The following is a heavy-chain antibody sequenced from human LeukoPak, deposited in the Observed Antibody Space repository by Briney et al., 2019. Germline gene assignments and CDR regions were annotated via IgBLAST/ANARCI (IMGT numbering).Heavy chain of an antibody. CDR1: GFTFSSYA. CDR3: ARGYYDSYTYTAGY. Sequence: TGGSLRLSCAASGFTFSSYAMSWVRQAPGKGLVWVSRINTDGSSTNYAGSVKGRFTISRDNAKNTLYLQMNSLRAEDTAVYYCARGYYDSYTYTAGYWGQGTLVTVSS. CDR2: INTDGSST. V-gene: IGHV3-74*01. J-gene: IGHJ4*02. D-gene: IGHD3-22*01.